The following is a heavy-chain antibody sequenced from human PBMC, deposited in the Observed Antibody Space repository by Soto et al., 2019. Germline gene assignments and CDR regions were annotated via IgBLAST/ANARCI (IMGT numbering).Heavy chain of an antibody. D-gene: IGHD3-22*01. CDR3: ALKFYYDSSGYLDSWFGP. J-gene: IGHJ5*02. Sequence: ASVKVSCKASGYTFTSYYMHWVRQAPGQGLEWMGIINPSGGSTSYAQKFQGRVTMTRDTSTSTAYMELSSLRSEDTAVYYCALKFYYDSSGYLDSWFGPWGQGTLVTVSS. V-gene: IGHV1-46*01. CDR1: GYTFTSYY. CDR2: INPSGGST.